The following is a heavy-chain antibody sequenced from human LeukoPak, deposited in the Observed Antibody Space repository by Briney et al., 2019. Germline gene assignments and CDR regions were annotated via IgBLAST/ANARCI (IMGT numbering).Heavy chain of an antibody. CDR1: GFTVSSNY. J-gene: IGHJ6*03. D-gene: IGHD2-8*01. Sequence: GGSLRLSCAASGFTVSSNYMSWVRQAPGKGLEWASVIYSGGSTYYADSVKGRFTISRDNSENTLFLQMNSLRAEDTAVYYCARTLAADCTNGVCPNRYYYYYYYMDVWGKGTKVTVS. CDR2: IYSGGST. V-gene: IGHV3-53*01. CDR3: ARTLAADCTNGVCPNRYYYYYYYMDV.